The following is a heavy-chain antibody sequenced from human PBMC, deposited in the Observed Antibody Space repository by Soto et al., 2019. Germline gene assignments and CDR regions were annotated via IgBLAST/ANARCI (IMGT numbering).Heavy chain of an antibody. CDR2: VSYDGNNK. CDR3: ANDYLSWELDFGS. V-gene: IGHV3-30*18. J-gene: IGHJ4*02. CDR1: GFTFSSYG. Sequence: QVQLVESGGGVVQPGRSLRLSCAASGFTFSSYGMHWVRQAPGKGLEWVAVVSYDGNNKYYADSVKGRFTISRDNSKNTLYLQMNSLRAEDTAVYYCANDYLSWELDFGSWGQRTLVTVSS. D-gene: IGHD1-26*01.